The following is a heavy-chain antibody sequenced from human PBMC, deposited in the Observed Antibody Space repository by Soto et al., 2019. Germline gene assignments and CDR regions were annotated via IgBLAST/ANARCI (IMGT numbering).Heavy chain of an antibody. J-gene: IGHJ4*02. D-gene: IGHD2-21*01. Sequence: GGSLRLSCATSGFPVSDYYMSWIHQAPGKGLEWLSHISPKSTYTNYADSVKGRFTISRDNTKSSLFLQMNSLGVEDTAVYYCARGGGGGLFEHWGQGVLVTVSS. V-gene: IGHV3-11*06. CDR2: ISPKSTYT. CDR3: ARGGGGGLFEH. CDR1: GFPVSDYY.